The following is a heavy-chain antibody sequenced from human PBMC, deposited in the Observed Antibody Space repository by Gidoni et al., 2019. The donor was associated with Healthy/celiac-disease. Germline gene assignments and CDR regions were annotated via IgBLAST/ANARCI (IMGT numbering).Heavy chain of an antibody. CDR2: LSYDGSNK. Sequence: QVQLVASGGGVDPPGRSLRLSCAASGFTFSSYGMHWVRQAPGKGLGWVAVLSYDGSNKYYADSVKGRFTISRDNSKNTLYLQMNSLRAEDTAVYYCAKDRGGYTYIFDYWGQGTLVTVSS. J-gene: IGHJ4*02. CDR1: GFTFSSYG. CDR3: AKDRGGYTYIFDY. D-gene: IGHD5-18*01. V-gene: IGHV3-30*18.